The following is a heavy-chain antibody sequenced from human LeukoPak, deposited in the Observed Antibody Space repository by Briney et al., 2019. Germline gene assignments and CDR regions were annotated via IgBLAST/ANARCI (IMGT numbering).Heavy chain of an antibody. V-gene: IGHV3-30*01. CDR3: ARDGGGYNLFDY. Sequence: GGSLRLSCAASGFTFGSYAMHWVRQAPGKGLEWVAVISYDGSNKYYADSVKGRFTISRDNSKNTLYLQMNSLRAEDTAVYYCARDGGGYNLFDYWGQGTLVTVSS. D-gene: IGHD5-24*01. J-gene: IGHJ4*02. CDR1: GFTFGSYA. CDR2: ISYDGSNK.